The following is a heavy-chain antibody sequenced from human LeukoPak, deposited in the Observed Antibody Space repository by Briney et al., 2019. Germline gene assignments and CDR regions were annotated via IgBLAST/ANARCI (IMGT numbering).Heavy chain of an antibody. Sequence: SETLSLTCTVSGGSMSSYSWNWVRQPPGKGLEWIGRIYTSGSTNYNPSLKSRVTMSVDTSKNQFSLKLSSVTAADTAVYYCARGPSQWLEEYYFDYWGQGTLVTVSS. J-gene: IGHJ4*02. V-gene: IGHV4-4*07. D-gene: IGHD6-19*01. CDR3: ARGPSQWLEEYYFDY. CDR2: IYTSGST. CDR1: GGSMSSYS.